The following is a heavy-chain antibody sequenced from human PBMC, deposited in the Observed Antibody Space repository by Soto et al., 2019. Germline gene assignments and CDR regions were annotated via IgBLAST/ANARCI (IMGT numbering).Heavy chain of an antibody. Sequence: QVQLVQSGAEVKKPGSSVKVSCKASGGTFSSYTISWVRQAPGQGLEWMGRIIPILGIANYAQKFQGRVTITADKSTSTAYMELSSLRSEDTAVYYCARDRVGRLCSGGSCYVWFDPWGQGTLVTVSS. CDR3: ARDRVGRLCSGGSCYVWFDP. V-gene: IGHV1-69*08. J-gene: IGHJ5*02. CDR2: IIPILGIA. D-gene: IGHD2-15*01. CDR1: GGTFSSYT.